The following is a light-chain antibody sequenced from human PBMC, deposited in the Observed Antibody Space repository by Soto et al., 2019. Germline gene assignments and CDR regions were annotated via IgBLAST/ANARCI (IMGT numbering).Light chain of an antibody. V-gene: IGKV2-24*01. J-gene: IGKJ2*01. CDR3: MQATQYRPYT. CDR1: QSLVHSDGNTY. Sequence: DIVLTQTPLSSPVTLGQPASISCRSSQSLVHSDGNTYLSWFHQRPGQPPRLLIDKVSNRFSGVPDRFSGSGAERDFTLKISRVEAEDVGIYFCMQATQYRPYTFGQGTKLEIK. CDR2: KVS.